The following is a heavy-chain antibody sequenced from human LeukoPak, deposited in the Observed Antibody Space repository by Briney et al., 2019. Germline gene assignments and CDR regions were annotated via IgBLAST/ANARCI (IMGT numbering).Heavy chain of an antibody. J-gene: IGHJ4*02. CDR1: GFTFSNYA. CDR2: ISGSRGKT. D-gene: IGHD3-16*01. CDR3: AKNMDTWGIYDY. V-gene: IGHV3-23*01. Sequence: QTGGSLRLSCAASGFTFSNYAMTWVRQAPGEGLEWVSLISGSRGKTYYADSVRGRFTISRDNSENTLYLQVSSLRAEDTAVCFCAKNMDTWGIYDYWGQGTLVTVPS.